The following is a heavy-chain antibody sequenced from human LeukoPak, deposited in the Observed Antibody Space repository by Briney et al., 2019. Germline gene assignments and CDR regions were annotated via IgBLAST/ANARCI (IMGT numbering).Heavy chain of an antibody. CDR1: GFTFSRYW. V-gene: IGHV3-7*03. Sequence: PGVSLRLSCAASGFTFSRYWMTWVRQAPGKGLEWVANIKEDGSKKNYVDSVKGRFTISRDNAKNSLYLQMNSLRAEDTAVYYCATPLDYYDRSGYHQGGDWGQGTLVTVSS. CDR3: ATPLDYYDRSGYHQGGD. J-gene: IGHJ4*02. CDR2: IKEDGSKK. D-gene: IGHD3-22*01.